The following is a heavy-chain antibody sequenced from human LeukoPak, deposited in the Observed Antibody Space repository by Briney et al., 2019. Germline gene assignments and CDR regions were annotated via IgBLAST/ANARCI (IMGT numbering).Heavy chain of an antibody. CDR1: GGSISSSSYY. CDR3: ARPGYSSSWYGN. V-gene: IGHV4-39*01. CDR2: IYYSGST. Sequence: SETLSLTCTVSGGSISSSSYYWGWIRQPPGKGLEWIGSIYYSGSTYYNPSLKSRVTISVGTSKNQFSLKLSSVTAADTAVYYCARPGYSSSWYGNWRQGTLVTVSS. J-gene: IGHJ4*02. D-gene: IGHD6-13*01.